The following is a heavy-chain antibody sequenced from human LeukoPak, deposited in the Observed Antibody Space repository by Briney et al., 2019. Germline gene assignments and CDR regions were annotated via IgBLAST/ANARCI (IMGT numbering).Heavy chain of an antibody. J-gene: IGHJ4*02. D-gene: IGHD6-13*01. V-gene: IGHV3-7*03. CDR3: ARSIPYGTTWYGRSDY. Sequence: GGSLRLSCAASGFPFSSYSMTWVRQAPGKGLEWVANIKPDGTTKFYVDSVKGRFTISGDNALNSLYLQMNSLRAEDTAIYYCARSIPYGTTWYGRSDYWGQGTLVTVSS. CDR1: GFPFSSYS. CDR2: IKPDGTTK.